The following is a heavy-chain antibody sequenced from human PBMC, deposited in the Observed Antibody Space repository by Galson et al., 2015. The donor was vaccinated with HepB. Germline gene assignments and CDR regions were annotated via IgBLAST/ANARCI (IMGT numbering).Heavy chain of an antibody. CDR2: IIAILNIA. D-gene: IGHD7-27*01. CDR3: ARWGSDAFDV. Sequence: SEKVSCKASGDTLNSYSISWVRQAPGQGLEWMGRIIAILNIAEYAQKFQGRVTITADKSTSTAYMELNSLRSEDTAVYYCARWGSDAFDVWGQGTVVTVSS. J-gene: IGHJ3*01. V-gene: IGHV1-69*02. CDR1: GDTLNSYS.